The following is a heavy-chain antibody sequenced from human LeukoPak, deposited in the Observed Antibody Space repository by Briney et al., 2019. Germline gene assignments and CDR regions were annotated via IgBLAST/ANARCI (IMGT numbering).Heavy chain of an antibody. D-gene: IGHD6-13*01. J-gene: IGHJ4*02. V-gene: IGHV1-69*05. Sequence: ASVKVSCKASGGTFSSYAISWVRQAPGQGLEWMGGIIPIFGTANYAQKFQGRVTITTDESTSTAYMELSSLRSEDTAVYYCARGVYSSSWYSGYFDYWGQGTLVTVSS. CDR1: GGTFSSYA. CDR2: IIPIFGTA. CDR3: ARGVYSSSWYSGYFDY.